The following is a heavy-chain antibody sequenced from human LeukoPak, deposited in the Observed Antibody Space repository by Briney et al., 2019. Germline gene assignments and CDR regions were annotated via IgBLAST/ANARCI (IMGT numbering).Heavy chain of an antibody. Sequence: SETLSLTCTVSGGSISSSSYYWCWLRQPPGKGLEWIGSIFYSGSTYYDPSLKSRVTISVDTSKNQFSLKLSSVSAADTAVYYCARRTIVGTINGLFDPWGQGTLVTVSS. V-gene: IGHV4-39*01. CDR1: GGSISSSSYY. CDR2: IFYSGST. D-gene: IGHD5-12*01. CDR3: ARRTIVGTINGLFDP. J-gene: IGHJ5*02.